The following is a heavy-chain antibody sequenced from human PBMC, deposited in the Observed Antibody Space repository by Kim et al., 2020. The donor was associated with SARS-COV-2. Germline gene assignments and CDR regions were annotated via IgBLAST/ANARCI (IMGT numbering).Heavy chain of an antibody. J-gene: IGHJ4*02. CDR1: GGSISSSSYY. CDR3: ARLYLFPIYYFDY. CDR2: IYYSGST. Sequence: SETLSLTCTVSGGSISSSSYYWGWIRQPPGKGLEWIGSIYYSGSTYYNPSLKSRVTISVDTSKNQFSLKLSSVTAADTAVYYCARLYLFPIYYFDYWGQGTLVTVSS. V-gene: IGHV4-39*01.